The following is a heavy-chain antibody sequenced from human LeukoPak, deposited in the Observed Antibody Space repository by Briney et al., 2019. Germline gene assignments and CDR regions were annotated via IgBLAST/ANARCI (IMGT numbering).Heavy chain of an antibody. J-gene: IGHJ4*02. D-gene: IGHD5-24*01. CDR1: GYSISNGYY. V-gene: IGHV4-38-2*02. CDR2: IYHSGGT. CDR3: ARMSYNYVTGDY. Sequence: PSETLSLTCTVSGYSISNGYYWGWIRQPPGKGLEWVGSIYHSGGTYYNPSLKSRVTISVDTSKNHFSLKLSSVTAADTAVYYCARMSYNYVTGDYWGQGTLVTVSS.